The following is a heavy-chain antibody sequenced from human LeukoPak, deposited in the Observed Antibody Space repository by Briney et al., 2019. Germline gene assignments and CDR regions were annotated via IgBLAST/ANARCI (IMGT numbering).Heavy chain of an antibody. J-gene: IGHJ4*02. V-gene: IGHV3-7*01. CDR1: GFTFSSYW. D-gene: IGHD6-19*01. Sequence: GGSLRLPCAASGFTFSSYWMSWVRQAPGKGLEWVANMNQDGSEKYYVDSVKGRFTISRDNAENSLYLQMNSLRAEDTAVYYCARDDSGPDYWGQGTLVTVSS. CDR2: MNQDGSEK. CDR3: ARDDSGPDY.